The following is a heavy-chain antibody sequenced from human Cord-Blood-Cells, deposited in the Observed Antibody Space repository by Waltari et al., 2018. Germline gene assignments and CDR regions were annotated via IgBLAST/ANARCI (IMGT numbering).Heavy chain of an antibody. Sequence: SCAASGFTFSSYGMHWVRQAPGKGLEWVAVIWYDGSNKYYADSVKGRFTISRDNSKNTLYLQMNSLRAEDTAVYYCARGYSSSWYDAFDIWGQGTMVTVSS. J-gene: IGHJ3*02. CDR2: IWYDGSNK. CDR3: ARGYSSSWYDAFDI. CDR1: GFTFSSYG. D-gene: IGHD6-13*01. V-gene: IGHV3-33*01.